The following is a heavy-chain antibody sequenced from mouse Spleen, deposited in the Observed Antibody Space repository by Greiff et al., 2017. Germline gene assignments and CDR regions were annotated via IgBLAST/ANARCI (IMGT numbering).Heavy chain of an antibody. CDR3: ARHSLYYYGSSRSYWYFDV. D-gene: IGHD1-1*01. Sequence: EVKLMESGGGLVKPGGSLKLSCAASGFTFSSYAMSWVRQTPEKRLEWVATISSGGSYTYYPDSVKGRVTISRDNAKNTLYLQMSSLRSEDTAMYYCARHSLYYYGSSRSYWYFDVWGAGTTVTVSS. J-gene: IGHJ1*01. CDR1: GFTFSSYA. V-gene: IGHV5-9-3*01. CDR2: ISSGGSYT.